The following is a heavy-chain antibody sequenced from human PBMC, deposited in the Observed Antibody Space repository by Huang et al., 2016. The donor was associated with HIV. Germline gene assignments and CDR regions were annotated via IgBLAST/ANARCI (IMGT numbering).Heavy chain of an antibody. CDR2: KSKDGNNK. V-gene: IGHV3-30-3*01. CDR1: GFAFSNYA. J-gene: IGHJ6*03. CDR3: ATDGGGPQPFFYYMDV. Sequence: QVQLVESGGGVVQPGRSLRLSCAASGFAFSNYAIHWVRQSPGKGLERVTVKSKDGNNKDYADSGKGRFTISRENSKNRLFLQMNSLKSEDSAVYYCATDGGGPQPFFYYMDVWGKGTTVTVSS. D-gene: IGHD3-16*01.